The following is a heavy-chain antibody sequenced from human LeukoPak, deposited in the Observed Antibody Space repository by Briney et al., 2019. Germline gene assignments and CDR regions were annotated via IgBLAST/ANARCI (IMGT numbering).Heavy chain of an antibody. CDR2: IYSGGST. D-gene: IGHD2-15*01. J-gene: IGHJ4*02. Sequence: PGGSLRLSCAASGFTVSSTYMSWVRQAPGKGLEWVSVIYSGGSTSYVDSVKGRFTTSRDNSKNTLYLQMNSLRAEDTAMYYCASRHCSGGRCYFAGADPFDYWGQGTLVTVSS. CDR1: GFTVSSTY. V-gene: IGHV3-53*01. CDR3: ASRHCSGGRCYFAGADPFDY.